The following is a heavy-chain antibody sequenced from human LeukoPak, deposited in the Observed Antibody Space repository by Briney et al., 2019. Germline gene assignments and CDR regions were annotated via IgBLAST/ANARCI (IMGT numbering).Heavy chain of an antibody. CDR2: IYTSGST. V-gene: IGHV4-4*07. D-gene: IGHD6-19*01. CDR1: GGSISIYY. J-gene: IGHJ4*02. CDR3: AREGIAVAGTGYFDY. Sequence: PSETLSLTCTVSGGSISIYYWNWIRQPAGKRLEWIGRIYTSGSTNYNPPLKSRVTMSVDTSKNQFSLNLSSVTAADTAVYYCAREGIAVAGTGYFDYWGQGTLVTVSS.